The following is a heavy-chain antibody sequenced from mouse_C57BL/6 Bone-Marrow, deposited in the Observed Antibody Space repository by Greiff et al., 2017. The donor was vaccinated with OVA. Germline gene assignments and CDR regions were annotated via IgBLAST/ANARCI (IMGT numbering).Heavy chain of an antibody. CDR2: ISSGSSTI. Sequence: EVKVEESGGGLVKPGGSLKLSCAASGFTFSDYGMHWVRQAPEKGLEWVAYISSGSSTIYYADTVKGRFTISRDNAKNTLFLQMTSLRSEDTAMYYCARDAGLRLSAWFAYWGQGTLVTVSA. D-gene: IGHD2-4*01. V-gene: IGHV5-17*01. CDR3: ARDAGLRLSAWFAY. CDR1: GFTFSDYG. J-gene: IGHJ3*01.